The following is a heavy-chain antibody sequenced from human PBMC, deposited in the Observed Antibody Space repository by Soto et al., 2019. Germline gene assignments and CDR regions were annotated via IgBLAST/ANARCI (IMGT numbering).Heavy chain of an antibody. V-gene: IGHV3-33*01. Sequence: QVQLVESGGGVVQPGRSLRLSCAASGFTFSSYGMHWVRQAPGKGLEWVAVIWYDGSNKYYADSVKGLFTISRDNYKHPLYRQMNRIRAEDTAVYYCARDGGGLVVPAASFDYWGQGTLVTVSS. CDR1: GFTFSSYG. J-gene: IGHJ4*02. D-gene: IGHD2-2*01. CDR2: IWYDGSNK. CDR3: ARDGGGLVVPAASFDY.